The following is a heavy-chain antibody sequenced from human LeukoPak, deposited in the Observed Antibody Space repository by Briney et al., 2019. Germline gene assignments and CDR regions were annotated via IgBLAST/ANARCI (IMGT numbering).Heavy chain of an antibody. J-gene: IGHJ3*02. CDR1: RFTFSSYA. V-gene: IGHV3-23*01. D-gene: IGHD3-22*01. CDR3: AKATTMIVVAHGAFDI. CDR2: ISGSGGST. Sequence: GGSLRLSCAASRFTFSSYAMSWVRQAPGKGLEWVSAISGSGGSTYYADSVKGRFTISRDNSKNTLYLQMNSLRAEDTAVYYCAKATTMIVVAHGAFDIWGQGTMVTVSS.